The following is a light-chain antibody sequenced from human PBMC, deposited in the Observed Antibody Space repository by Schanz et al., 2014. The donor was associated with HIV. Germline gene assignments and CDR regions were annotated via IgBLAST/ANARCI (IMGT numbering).Light chain of an antibody. J-gene: IGKJ5*01. CDR2: AAS. CDR3: QQANSLPIT. CDR1: QSISSW. Sequence: DIQMTQSPSTLSASVGDRVTITCRASQSISSWLAWYQQKPGKAPKLLIYAASSLQSGVPSRFSGSGYGTVFTLTISSLQPEDFATYYCQQANSLPITFGQGTRLEIK. V-gene: IGKV1-12*01.